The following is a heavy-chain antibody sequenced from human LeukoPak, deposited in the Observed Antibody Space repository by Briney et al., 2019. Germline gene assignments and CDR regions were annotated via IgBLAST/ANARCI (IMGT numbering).Heavy chain of an antibody. CDR1: GGSISSYY. CDR3: ARERGPIYDSSGYTPLWAFDI. CDR2: IYTSGST. J-gene: IGHJ3*02. Sequence: SETLSLTCTVSGGSISSYYWSWIRQPAGKGLEWIGRIYTSGSTNYNPSLKSRVTMSVDTSKNQFSLKLSSVTAADTAVYYCARERGPIYDSSGYTPLWAFDIWGQGTMVTVSS. V-gene: IGHV4-4*07. D-gene: IGHD3-22*01.